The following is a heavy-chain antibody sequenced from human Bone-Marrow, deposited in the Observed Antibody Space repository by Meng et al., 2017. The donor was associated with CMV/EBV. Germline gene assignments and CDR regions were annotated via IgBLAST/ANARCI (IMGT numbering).Heavy chain of an antibody. J-gene: IGHJ6*02. CDR1: GFTVSSNY. D-gene: IGHD3-3*01. CDR2: IYSGGST. V-gene: IGHV3-66*02. CDR3: ARGKRLRFWRSAEVGSYLVV. Sequence: GGSLRLSCAASGFTVSSNYMSWVRQAPGKGLEWVSVIYSGGSTYYADSVKGRFTISRDNSKNTLYLQMNSLRAEDTAVYYCARGKRLRFWRSAEVGSYLVVWGQGTTVTVSS.